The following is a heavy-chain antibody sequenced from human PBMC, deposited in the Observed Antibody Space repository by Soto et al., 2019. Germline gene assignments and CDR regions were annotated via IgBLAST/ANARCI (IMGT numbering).Heavy chain of an antibody. CDR2: ITWNSGSI. CDR3: AKDRLSILFGASQDY. V-gene: IGHV3-9*01. Sequence: EVQLVESGGGLVQPGRSLRLSCAASGFDFDDYAMHWVRQAPGKGLEWVSGITWNSGSIAYADSVRGRFTISRDNTKNSLYLRINFLRAEDTALYYCAKDRLSILFGASQDYWGQGTLVTVSS. J-gene: IGHJ4*02. D-gene: IGHD3-16*01. CDR1: GFDFDDYA.